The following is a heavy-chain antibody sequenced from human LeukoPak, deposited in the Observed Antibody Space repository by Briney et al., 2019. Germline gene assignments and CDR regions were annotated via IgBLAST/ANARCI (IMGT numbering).Heavy chain of an antibody. CDR2: IYASGNT. CDR3: ARGYGYQNFDY. CDR1: GGSISSDNYY. V-gene: IGHV4-61*02. D-gene: IGHD5-24*01. J-gene: IGHJ4*02. Sequence: PSQTLSLTCTVSGGSISSDNYYWSWIRQPAGKGLVWIGRIYASGNTNYNPSLKGRVTISVDTSRNQFSLQLSSVTAADTAVYYCARGYGYQNFDYWGQGTLVTVSS.